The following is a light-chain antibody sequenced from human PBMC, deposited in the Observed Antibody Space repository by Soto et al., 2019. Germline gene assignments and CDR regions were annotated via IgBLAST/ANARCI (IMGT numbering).Light chain of an antibody. CDR3: ETWDSNTQNGV. CDR2: LEGSGSY. Sequence: QLVLTQSSSASASLGSSVKLTCTLSSGHSSYIIAWHQQQPGKAPRYLMKLEGSGSYNKGSEVPDRFSGSSSGADRYLTMANLQFEDEGDYYGETWDSNTQNGVFGGGTKLTVL. V-gene: IGLV4-60*02. J-gene: IGLJ3*02. CDR1: SGHSSYI.